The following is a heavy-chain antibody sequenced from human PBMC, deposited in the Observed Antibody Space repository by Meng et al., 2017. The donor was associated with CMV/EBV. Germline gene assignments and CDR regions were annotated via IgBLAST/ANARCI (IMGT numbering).Heavy chain of an antibody. V-gene: IGHV2-5*02. J-gene: IGHJ4*02. CDR1: GFPLSTSGVG. Sequence: FKESGPTLVKPTQPLTLTCPFSGFPLSTSGVGVGWIRQPPGKALEWLALIYWDDDKRYSPSLKSRLTITKDTSKNQVVLTMTNMDPVDTATYYCARIAAAGRFDYWGQGTLVTVSS. CDR3: ARIAAAGRFDY. CDR2: IYWDDDK. D-gene: IGHD6-13*01.